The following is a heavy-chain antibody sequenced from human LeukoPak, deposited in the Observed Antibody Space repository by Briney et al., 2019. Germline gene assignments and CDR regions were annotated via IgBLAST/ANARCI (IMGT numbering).Heavy chain of an antibody. V-gene: IGHV3-30-3*01. CDR1: GFTFSSYA. CDR3: ARDPTRAECRSGSCYLDY. J-gene: IGHJ4*02. CDR2: ISCDGSNK. Sequence: GGSLRLSCAASGFTFSSYAMRWVRQAPGKGLEWVAVISCDGSNKYYADSVKGRFTISRDNSKNTLYLQMNSLRAEDTAVYYCARDPTRAECRSGSCYLDYWGQGALVSVSS. D-gene: IGHD2-15*01.